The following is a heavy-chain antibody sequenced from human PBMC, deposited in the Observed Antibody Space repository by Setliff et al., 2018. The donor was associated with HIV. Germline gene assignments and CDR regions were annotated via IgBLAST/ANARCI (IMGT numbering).Heavy chain of an antibody. D-gene: IGHD5-12*01. V-gene: IGHV3-64*02. CDR1: GFSFSDSW. Sequence: GGSLRLSCAASGFSFSDSWMTWVRQAPGKGLEYVSAISSNGGSTYYADSVKGRFTISRDNSKNTLYLQMGSLRAEDMAVYYCARVREMATIGGAFDIWGQGTMVTVSS. CDR2: ISSNGGST. CDR3: ARVREMATIGGAFDI. J-gene: IGHJ3*02.